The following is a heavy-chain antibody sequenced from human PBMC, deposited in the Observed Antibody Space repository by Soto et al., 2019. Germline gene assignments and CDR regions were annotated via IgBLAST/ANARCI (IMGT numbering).Heavy chain of an antibody. D-gene: IGHD2-15*01. V-gene: IGHV1-18*04. CDR2: ISTYNGNT. Sequence: ASVKVSCKASGYTFTDYAITWVRQAPGQGLEWMGWISTYNGNTDYAQKFLGRVTMTTDTSTSTAYMELRSLRSDDTAVYYCARGYCSGGSCYSGWFDPWGQGTLVTVSS. J-gene: IGHJ5*02. CDR1: GYTFTDYA. CDR3: ARGYCSGGSCYSGWFDP.